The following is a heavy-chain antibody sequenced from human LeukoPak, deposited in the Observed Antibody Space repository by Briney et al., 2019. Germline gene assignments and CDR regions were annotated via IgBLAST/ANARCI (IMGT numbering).Heavy chain of an antibody. CDR3: ARSYSSGW. CDR1: GFTFSSYS. Sequence: PGGSLRLSCAASGFTFSSYSMNWVRQAPGKGLEWVSYISSRSSTIYYADSVKGRFTISRDNAKNSLYLQMNSLRAEDTAVYYCARSYSSGWWGQGTLVTVSS. J-gene: IGHJ4*02. CDR2: ISSRSSTI. D-gene: IGHD6-19*01. V-gene: IGHV3-48*01.